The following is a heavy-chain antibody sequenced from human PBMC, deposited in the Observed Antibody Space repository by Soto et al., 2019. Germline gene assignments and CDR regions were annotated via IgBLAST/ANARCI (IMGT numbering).Heavy chain of an antibody. CDR2: ISGSGGST. D-gene: IGHD2-2*01. CDR1: GFTFSSYA. V-gene: IGHV3-23*01. J-gene: IGHJ6*03. CDR3: AKGGGCSSTSCYGVLYYYYYMDV. Sequence: PGGSLRLSCAASGFTFSSYAMSWVRQAPGKGLEWVSAISGSGGSTYYADSVKGRFTISRDNSKNTLYLQMNSLRAEDTAVYYCAKGGGCSSTSCYGVLYYYYYMDVWGKGTTVTVSS.